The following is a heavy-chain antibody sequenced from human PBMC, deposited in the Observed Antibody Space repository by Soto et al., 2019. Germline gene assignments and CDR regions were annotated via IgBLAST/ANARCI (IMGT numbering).Heavy chain of an antibody. J-gene: IGHJ4*02. D-gene: IGHD3-9*01. CDR1: GYTFTGYD. Sequence: ASVKVSCQSSGYTFTGYDMHWVRQAPGQGLEWMGWINPNSGGTNYAQKFQGRVTMTRDTSISTAYMELSRLRSDDTAVYYCAKSPPRTGYPYPFDYWRQGTLVTVSS. CDR3: AKSPPRTGYPYPFDY. CDR2: INPNSGGT. V-gene: IGHV1-2*02.